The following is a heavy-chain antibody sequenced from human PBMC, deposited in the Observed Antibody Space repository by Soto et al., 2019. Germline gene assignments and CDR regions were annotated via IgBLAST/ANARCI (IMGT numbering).Heavy chain of an antibody. CDR3: ATLVVVPAAISYYSQPERSWFDP. CDR1: GYTLTELS. D-gene: IGHD2-2*02. V-gene: IGHV1-24*01. Sequence: GASVKVSCKVSGYTLTELSMHWVRQAPGKGLEWMGGFDPEDGETIYAQKFQGRVTMTEDTSTDTAYMELSSLRSEDTAVYYCATLVVVPAAISYYSQPERSWFDPWGQGNLVTVS. J-gene: IGHJ5*02. CDR2: FDPEDGET.